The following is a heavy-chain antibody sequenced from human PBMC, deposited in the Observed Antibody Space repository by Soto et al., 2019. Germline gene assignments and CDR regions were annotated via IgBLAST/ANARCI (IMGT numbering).Heavy chain of an antibody. Sequence: PSETLSLTCTVSGGSIRNVYWSWIRQAPGKGLEWIGFIFHSGNAKYNPSLKSRVTISVDTSKNQFSLSLDSVTAADTAVYFCARAHAPTLPFDSWGQGTLVTRLL. CDR1: GGSIRNVY. CDR2: IFHSGNA. CDR3: ARAHAPTLPFDS. D-gene: IGHD2-15*01. V-gene: IGHV4-59*01. J-gene: IGHJ4*01.